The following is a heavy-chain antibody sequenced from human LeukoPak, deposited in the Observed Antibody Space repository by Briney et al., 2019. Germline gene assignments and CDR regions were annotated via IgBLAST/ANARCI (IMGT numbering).Heavy chain of an antibody. CDR2: XXPXDSDT. D-gene: IGHD3-22*01. J-gene: IGHJ3*01. CDR3: ARPNITSYYDSRGYDAFDV. CDR1: GYSFTSYW. V-gene: IGHV5-51*01. Sequence: GESLKISCKGSGYSFTSYWIGWVRQMPGKGLEYMGIXXPXDSDTRYSPSFQGQVTISADKSVSIAYLQWSSLKASDTAMYYCARPNITSYYDSRGYDAFDVWGQGTMVIVSS.